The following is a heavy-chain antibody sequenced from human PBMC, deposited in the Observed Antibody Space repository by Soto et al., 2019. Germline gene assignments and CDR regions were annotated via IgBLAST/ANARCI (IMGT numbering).Heavy chain of an antibody. D-gene: IGHD6-19*01. CDR1: GGSISSSHW. CDR3: ATKQWLQPGWFDP. J-gene: IGHJ5*02. V-gene: IGHV4-4*02. Sequence: SETLSLTCAVSGGSISSSHWWSWVRQPPGKGLEWIGEIYHSGSTNYNPSLKSRVTISVDKSKNQFSLMLRSVTAADTAVYYCATKQWLQPGWFDPWGQGTLVTVSS. CDR2: IYHSGST.